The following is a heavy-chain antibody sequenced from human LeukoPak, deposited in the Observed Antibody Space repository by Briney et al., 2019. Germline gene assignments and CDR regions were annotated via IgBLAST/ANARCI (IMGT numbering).Heavy chain of an antibody. V-gene: IGHV4-59*08. J-gene: IGHJ3*02. Sequence: PSETLSLTCTVSGGSISSYHWSWIRQPPGKGLEWIGYMYYSGSTNYNPSLKSRVTISVDTSKNQFSLKLSSVTAADTAVYYCARLPYYYDSSGYYSDAFDIWGQGTMVTVSS. D-gene: IGHD3-22*01. CDR2: MYYSGST. CDR3: ARLPYYYDSSGYYSDAFDI. CDR1: GGSISSYH.